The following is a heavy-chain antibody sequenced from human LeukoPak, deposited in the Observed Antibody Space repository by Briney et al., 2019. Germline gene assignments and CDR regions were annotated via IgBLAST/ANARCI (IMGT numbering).Heavy chain of an antibody. Sequence: ASVKVSCKASGYTFTSYGISWVRQAPGQGLEWMGWISAYNGNTNYAQKLQGRVTMTTDTSTSTAYMELRSLRAEDTALYYCAKDITDYYDSSGYSGFDYWGQGTLVTVSS. D-gene: IGHD3-22*01. CDR1: GYTFTSYG. V-gene: IGHV1-18*01. CDR3: AKDITDYYDSSGYSGFDY. J-gene: IGHJ4*02. CDR2: ISAYNGNT.